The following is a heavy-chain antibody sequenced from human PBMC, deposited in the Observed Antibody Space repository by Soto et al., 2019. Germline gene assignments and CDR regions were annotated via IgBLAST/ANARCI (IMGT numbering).Heavy chain of an antibody. CDR1: GGSISRYY. D-gene: IGHD5-12*01. V-gene: IGHV4-59*01. J-gene: IGHJ5*02. Sequence: PSETLSLTCTVSGGSISRYYWSWIRQSPGKGLEWIGYIYNSGSTNYNPSLKSRVTISVDTSKNQFSLKLSSVTAADTAVYYCARGDYFVSAVWFDPWGQGTMVTVYS. CDR3: ARGDYFVSAVWFDP. CDR2: IYNSGST.